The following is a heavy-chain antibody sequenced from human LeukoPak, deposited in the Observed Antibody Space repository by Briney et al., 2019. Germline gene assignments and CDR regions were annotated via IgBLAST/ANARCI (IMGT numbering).Heavy chain of an antibody. Sequence: ASVKVSCKASGYTFTSYGISWVRQAPGQGLEWMGWISAYNGNTNYAQKLQGRVTMTTDTSTSTAYMELRSLRSDDTAVYYCASFLGDGSGSYEADYWGQGTLVTVSS. CDR2: ISAYNGNT. V-gene: IGHV1-18*01. J-gene: IGHJ4*02. CDR1: GYTFTSYG. CDR3: ASFLGDGSGSYEADY. D-gene: IGHD3-10*01.